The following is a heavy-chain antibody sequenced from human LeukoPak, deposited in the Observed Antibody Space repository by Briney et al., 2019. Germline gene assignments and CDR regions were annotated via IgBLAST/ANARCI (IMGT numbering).Heavy chain of an antibody. D-gene: IGHD5-18*01. J-gene: IGHJ6*02. CDR3: ARARYSYGKSMDV. CDR2: IKQDGSEK. Sequence: GGSLRLSCAASGFTFSSYWMHWVRQAPGKGLEWVANIKQDGSEKYYVDSVKGRFTISRDNAKNSLYLQMNSLRAEDTAVYYCARARYSYGKSMDVWGQGTTVTVSS. CDR1: GFTFSSYW. V-gene: IGHV3-7*01.